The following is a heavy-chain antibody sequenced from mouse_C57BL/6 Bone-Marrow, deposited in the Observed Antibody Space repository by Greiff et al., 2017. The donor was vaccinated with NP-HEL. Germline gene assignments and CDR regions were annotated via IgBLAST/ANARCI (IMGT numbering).Heavy chain of an antibody. J-gene: IGHJ4*01. V-gene: IGHV14-1*01. CDR2: IDPADGDT. CDR1: GFNIKDYY. Sequence: VQLQQSGAELVRPGASVKLSCTASGFNIKDYYMHWVKQRPEQGLEWIGRIDPADGDTEYAPKFHGQATMTADTSSNTAYLQRSSLTSEDTAVYYCTTWDYYYGSSYIYAMDDWGQGTSVTVSS. CDR3: TTWDYYYGSSYIYAMDD. D-gene: IGHD1-1*01.